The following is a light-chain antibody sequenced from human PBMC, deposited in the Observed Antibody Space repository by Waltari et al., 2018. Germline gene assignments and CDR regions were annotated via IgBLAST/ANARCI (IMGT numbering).Light chain of an antibody. CDR2: DAS. CDR3: QQYDNLPYT. J-gene: IGKJ2*01. CDR1: QDIRNY. Sequence: DIQMTQSPSSPSASVGDRVTFTCQASQDIRNYLNWFQQTPGKAPKLLIYDASNLEAEVPSRFSGSGSGTDFTFTISSLQAEDLGTYYCQQYDNLPYTFGQGTKLEI. V-gene: IGKV1-33*01.